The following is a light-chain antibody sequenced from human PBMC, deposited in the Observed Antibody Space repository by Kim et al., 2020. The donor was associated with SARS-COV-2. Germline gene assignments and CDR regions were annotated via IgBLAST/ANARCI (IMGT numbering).Light chain of an antibody. CDR2: AAS. J-gene: IGKJ4*01. CDR3: QQLTSHLRLT. CDR1: QSISSY. Sequence: DIQLTQSPSFLSASVGDRVTITCRASQSISSYLAWYQQKPGKAPKLLIYAASTLQSGVPSRFSGSGSGTEFTLTISSLQPEDFATYYCQQLTSHLRLTFVGGTKVGIK. V-gene: IGKV1-9*01.